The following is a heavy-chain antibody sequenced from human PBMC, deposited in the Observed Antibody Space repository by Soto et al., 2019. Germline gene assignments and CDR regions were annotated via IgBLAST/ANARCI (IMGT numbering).Heavy chain of an antibody. V-gene: IGHV1-69*06. CDR2: IIPIFGTA. J-gene: IGHJ4*02. CDR1: GGTFSSYA. D-gene: IGHD3-22*01. Sequence: ASVKVSCKASGGTFSSYAISWVRQAPGQGLEWMGGIIPIFGTANYAQKFQGRVTITADKSTSTAYMELSSLRSEDTAVYYCATPGPPYDSSGYYYYFDYWGQGTLVTVSS. CDR3: ATPGPPYDSSGYYYYFDY.